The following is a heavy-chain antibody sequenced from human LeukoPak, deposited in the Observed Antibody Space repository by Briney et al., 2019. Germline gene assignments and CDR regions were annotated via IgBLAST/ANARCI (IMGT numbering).Heavy chain of an antibody. Sequence: ASVKVSCKASGSTFTDYYMHWVRHAPRQGLEWMGCINPNSGGTNFEQKFQGRVTMTRDTSISTAYMELNRLRSDDTAVYYCARAGLWDYSDSSGYHNGAFDIWGQGTMVTVSS. V-gene: IGHV1-2*02. J-gene: IGHJ3*02. D-gene: IGHD3-22*01. CDR2: INPNSGGT. CDR1: GSTFTDYY. CDR3: ARAGLWDYSDSSGYHNGAFDI.